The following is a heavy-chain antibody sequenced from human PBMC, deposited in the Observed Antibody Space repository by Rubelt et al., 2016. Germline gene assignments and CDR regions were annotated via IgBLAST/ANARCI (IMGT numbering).Heavy chain of an antibody. CDR1: GYTFTGYY. V-gene: IGHV1-2*02. CDR2: INPNSGGT. CDR3: AGFAIGGHSSGYLFDY. D-gene: IGHD3-22*01. Sequence: QVQLVQSGAEVKKPGASVKVSCKASGYTFTGYYMHWVRQAPGQGLEWMGWINPNSGGTNYAQKVQGRVTMTRDTSIRTADMGLGRRRSDGTAVYYCAGFAIGGHSSGYLFDYWGQGTLVTVSS. J-gene: IGHJ4*02.